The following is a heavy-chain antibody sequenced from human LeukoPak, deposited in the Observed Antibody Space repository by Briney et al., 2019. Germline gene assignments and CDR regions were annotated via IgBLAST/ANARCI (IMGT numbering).Heavy chain of an antibody. Sequence: GRSLRLSCAASGFTFNNFAMHWVRQGSDKGLEWVAVITHDGNIKYYADSVKGRFTISRDNSKSMLHLQMNSLRAEDTAVYYCAKDLSFSTSSFDCWGQGTLVTVSS. CDR1: GFTFNNFA. D-gene: IGHD2-2*01. CDR3: AKDLSFSTSSFDC. J-gene: IGHJ4*02. CDR2: ITHDGNIK. V-gene: IGHV3-30*18.